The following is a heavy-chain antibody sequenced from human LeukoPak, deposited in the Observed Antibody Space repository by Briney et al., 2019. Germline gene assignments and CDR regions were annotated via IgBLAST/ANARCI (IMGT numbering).Heavy chain of an antibody. D-gene: IGHD2-2*01. CDR3: ARTMSQYCSSTSCRGSHWYFDL. CDR2: IYYSGST. CDR1: GGSISSYY. J-gene: IGHJ2*01. V-gene: IGHV4-59*08. Sequence: PSETLSLTCTVSGGSISSYYWSWVRQPPGKGLEGIGDIYYSGSTNYNPSLKSRVTISVDTSKNQFSLKLSSVTAADTAVYYCARTMSQYCSSTSCRGSHWYFDLWGRGTLVTVSS.